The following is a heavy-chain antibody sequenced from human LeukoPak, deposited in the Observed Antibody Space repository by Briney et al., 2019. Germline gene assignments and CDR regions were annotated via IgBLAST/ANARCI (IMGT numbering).Heavy chain of an antibody. CDR2: ISTSSSFI. CDR3: ARNYDFWSSPQGYMDV. J-gene: IGHJ6*03. CDR1: GFTFSSHC. V-gene: IGHV3-21*01. D-gene: IGHD3-3*01. Sequence: PGGSLRLSCSASGFTFSSHCMNWVRQTPGKGLEWVSSISTSSSFIYYADSVKGRFTISRDNAKSSLYLQMNSLGAEDTAVYYCARNYDFWSSPQGYMDVWGKGTTVTVSS.